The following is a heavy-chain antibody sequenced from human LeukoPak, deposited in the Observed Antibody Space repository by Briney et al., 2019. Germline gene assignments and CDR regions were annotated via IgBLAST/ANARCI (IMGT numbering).Heavy chain of an antibody. J-gene: IGHJ4*02. D-gene: IGHD6-19*01. CDR3: ASRIAVAGTGFDY. V-gene: IGHV1-46*01. Sequence: EASVKVPCKASGYTFTSYYMHWVRQAPGQGVEWMGIINPSGGSTRYAQKFQGRVTMTRDKSTSTVCMQLSSLRSEDTAVYYCASRIAVAGTGFDYWGQGTLVTVSS. CDR1: GYTFTSYY. CDR2: INPSGGST.